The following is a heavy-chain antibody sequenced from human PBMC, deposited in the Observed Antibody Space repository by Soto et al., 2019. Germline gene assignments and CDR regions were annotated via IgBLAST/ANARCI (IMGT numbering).Heavy chain of an antibody. V-gene: IGHV1-18*01. Sequence: QVQLVQSGAEVKKPGASVKVSCKASGYTFTRSGISWVRQAPGQGLEWLGWINPDNGNTNYAQHLQGRVSLTPDTSTSTSYMDRRSLRSDDTSVYYCARDQGITTFGVYSRYYYGMDVWGQGTTVTVSS. CDR2: INPDNGNT. J-gene: IGHJ6*02. D-gene: IGHD3-3*01. CDR1: GYTFTRSG. CDR3: ARDQGITTFGVYSRYYYGMDV.